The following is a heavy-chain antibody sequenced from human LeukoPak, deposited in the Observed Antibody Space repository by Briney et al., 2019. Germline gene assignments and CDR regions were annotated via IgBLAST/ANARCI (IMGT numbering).Heavy chain of an antibody. CDR3: AKFPSITLDY. CDR1: GFTFSSYG. V-gene: IGHV3-30*18. J-gene: IGHJ4*02. Sequence: GGSLRLSCAASGFTFSSYGMHWVRQAPGKGLEWVAVISYDGSNKYYADFVKGRFTISRDNSKNTLYLQMNSLRAEDTAVYYCAKFPSITLDYWGQGTLVTVSS. CDR2: ISYDGSNK.